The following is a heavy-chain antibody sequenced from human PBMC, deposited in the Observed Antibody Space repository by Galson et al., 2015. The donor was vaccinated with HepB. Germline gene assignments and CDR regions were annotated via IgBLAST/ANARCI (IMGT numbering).Heavy chain of an antibody. Sequence: SLRLSCAASGFTFGDYAMSWVRQAPGKGLEWVGFIRSKAYGGTTEYAASVKGRFTISRDDSKSIAYLQMNSLKTEDTAVYYCTRAARSSGYDLNYWGQGTLVTVSS. CDR3: TRAARSSGYDLNY. J-gene: IGHJ4*02. CDR1: GFTFGDYA. V-gene: IGHV3-49*04. D-gene: IGHD5-12*01. CDR2: IRSKAYGGTT.